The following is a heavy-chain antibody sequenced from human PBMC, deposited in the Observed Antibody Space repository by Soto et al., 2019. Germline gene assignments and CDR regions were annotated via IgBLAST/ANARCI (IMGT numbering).Heavy chain of an antibody. J-gene: IGHJ4*02. CDR3: ARRYGWLYFDY. CDR2: IFYSGST. D-gene: IGHD6-19*01. Sequence: QLQLQESGPGLVKPWETLSLTCTVSGDSISSSNYFWGWIRQPPGKGLEWIGTIFYSGSTYYNPSLKSRVPISVDTSKTQFSLRLTSVTAADTALYYCARRYGWLYFDYWGQGSLVTVSS. V-gene: IGHV4-39*01. CDR1: GDSISSSNYF.